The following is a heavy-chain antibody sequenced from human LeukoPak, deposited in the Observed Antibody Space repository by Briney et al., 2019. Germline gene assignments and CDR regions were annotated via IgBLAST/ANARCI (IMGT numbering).Heavy chain of an antibody. Sequence: GESLKISCKGSGYSFTSYWIGWVRQMPGKGLEWMGIIYPGDSDTRYSPSFQGQVTISADKSISPAYLQWSSLKASDTAMYYCARHERGGRIAAAGISSWGQGTLVTVSS. J-gene: IGHJ5*02. CDR1: GYSFTSYW. D-gene: IGHD6-13*01. CDR3: ARHERGGRIAAAGISS. CDR2: IYPGDSDT. V-gene: IGHV5-51*01.